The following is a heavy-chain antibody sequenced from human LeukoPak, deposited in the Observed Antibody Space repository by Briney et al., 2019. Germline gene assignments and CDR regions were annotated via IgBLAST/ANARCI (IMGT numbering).Heavy chain of an antibody. J-gene: IGHJ4*02. CDR1: GFTFNTYG. CDR2: ISYDGTKK. V-gene: IGHV3-30*18. Sequence: GGSLRLSCEVSGFTFNTYGIHWVRQTPGKGLEWVALISYDGTKKWYTDSVKGRFTVSRDNSKNMVFLEVNSLRAEDTATYFCAKGRILWFGEQSDFDYWGQGTLVTVSS. CDR3: AKGRILWFGEQSDFDY. D-gene: IGHD3-10*01.